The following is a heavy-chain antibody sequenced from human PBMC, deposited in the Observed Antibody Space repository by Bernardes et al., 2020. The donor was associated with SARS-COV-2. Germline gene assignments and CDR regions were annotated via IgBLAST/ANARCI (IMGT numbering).Heavy chain of an antibody. CDR2: MNPNSGNT. V-gene: IGHV1-8*01. CDR1: GYTFTSYD. CDR3: AKGPPNWGFDY. Sequence: ASVKVSCKASGYTFTSYDLNWVRQRTGQGPEWMGWMNPNSGNTGYAQKFQGRVTMTRDTSISTAYMELSSLRSEDTAVYYCAKGPPNWGFDYWGQGTLVTVSS. D-gene: IGHD7-27*01. J-gene: IGHJ4*02.